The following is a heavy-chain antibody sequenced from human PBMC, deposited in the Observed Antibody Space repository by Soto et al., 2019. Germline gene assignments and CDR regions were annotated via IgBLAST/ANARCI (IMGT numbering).Heavy chain of an antibody. CDR2: IFYSGST. D-gene: IGHD3-22*01. J-gene: IGHJ4*02. CDR3: ARHSRRYFYDNSSPKAIDY. V-gene: IGHV4-39*01. Sequence: SETLSLTCTVSGGSISSSSYYWGWIRQPPGKGLEWIGTIFYSGSTHYNPSLKSRVTISVDTSKNHFSLKLRSVTAADTAVYYCARHSRRYFYDNSSPKAIDYWGQGTLVTVSS. CDR1: GGSISSSSYY.